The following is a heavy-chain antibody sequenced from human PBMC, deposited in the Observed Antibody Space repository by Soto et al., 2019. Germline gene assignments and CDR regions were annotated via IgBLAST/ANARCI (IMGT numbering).Heavy chain of an antibody. CDR1: GGSISSSSYY. CDR2: IYYSGST. D-gene: IGHD3-3*01. Sequence: PSETLSLTCTVSGGSISSSSYYWGWIRQPPGKGLEWIGSIYYSGSTYYNPSLKSRVTISVDTSKNQFSLKLSSVTAADTAVYYCARRYDFWSGYYTRYYYGMDVWGQGTTVTVSS. J-gene: IGHJ6*02. CDR3: ARRYDFWSGYYTRYYYGMDV. V-gene: IGHV4-39*01.